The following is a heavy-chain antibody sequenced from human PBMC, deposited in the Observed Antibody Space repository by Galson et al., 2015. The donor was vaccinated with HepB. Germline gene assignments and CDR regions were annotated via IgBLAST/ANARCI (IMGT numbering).Heavy chain of an antibody. CDR1: GYSFTNYW. Sequence: QSGAEVKKPGESLRISCKGSGYSFTNYWITWVRQMPGKGLEWMGRIEPSDSYTNYSPSFQGHVTISADKSISTAYLQWSSLKASDAAMYYCARSIPAGGPENDAFDFWGEGKMVTVSS. D-gene: IGHD6-13*01. CDR2: IEPSDSYT. CDR3: ARSIPAGGPENDAFDF. J-gene: IGHJ3*01. V-gene: IGHV5-10-1*01.